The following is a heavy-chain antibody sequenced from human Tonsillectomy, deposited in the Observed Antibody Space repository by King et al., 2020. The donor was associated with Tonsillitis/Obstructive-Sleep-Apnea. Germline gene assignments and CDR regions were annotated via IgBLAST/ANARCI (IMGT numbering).Heavy chain of an antibody. CDR2: IYYSGST. D-gene: IGHD3-3*01. CDR1: GGSISSSSYY. J-gene: IGHJ4*02. V-gene: IGHV4-39*01. CDR3: ARRYEKYYFDY. Sequence: QLQESGPGLVKPSETLSLTCTVSGGSISSSSYYWGWIRQPPGKGLEWIGSIYYSGSTYYNPSLKSRVTISVDTSKNQFSLKLSSVTAADTAVYYCARRYEKYYFDYWGQGTLVTVSS.